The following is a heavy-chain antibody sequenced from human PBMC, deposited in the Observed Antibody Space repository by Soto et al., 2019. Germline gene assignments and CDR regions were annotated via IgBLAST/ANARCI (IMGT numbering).Heavy chain of an antibody. Sequence: QVQLQESGPGLVKPSETLTLSCTVSGDSLYRCLYYWSWIRHHPGKGLEGMAYIYYTGTTYYNQSLKSRGGITIATSKNQCSVKLNSGTATAAAVSYYARAAPHYDSRSTTYARPMYMDVWGTGTAVTVSS. J-gene: IGHJ6*03. D-gene: IGHD2-2*01. CDR2: IYYTGTT. CDR3: ARAAPHYDSRSTTYARPMYMDV. CDR1: GDSLYRCLYY. V-gene: IGHV4-31*03.